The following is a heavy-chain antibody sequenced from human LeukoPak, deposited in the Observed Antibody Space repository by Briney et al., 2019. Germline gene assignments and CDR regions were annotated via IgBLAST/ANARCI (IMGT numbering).Heavy chain of an antibody. CDR1: GLTVSSSY. CDR3: ARDRGSGTYYIDY. D-gene: IGHD3-10*01. V-gene: IGHV3-53*05. J-gene: IGHJ4*02. CDR2: IYAGGST. Sequence: GGSLRLSCAASGLTVSSSYMSWVRQAPGKGLEWVSVIYAGGSTYHADSVKGRFTISRDNSKNTLYLQMNSLRAEDTAVYYCARDRGSGTYYIDYWGQGTLVTVSS.